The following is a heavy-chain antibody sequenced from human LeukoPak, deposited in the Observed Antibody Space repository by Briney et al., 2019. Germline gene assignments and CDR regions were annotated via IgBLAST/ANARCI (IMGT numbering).Heavy chain of an antibody. D-gene: IGHD5-18*01. CDR2: ISWNSGSI. J-gene: IGHJ4*02. V-gene: IGHV3-9*01. Sequence: PGGSLRLSCAASGFTFDDYAMHWVRQAPGKGLEWVSGISWNSGSIGYADSVKGRFTISRDNAKNSLYLQMNSLRAEDKALYYCAKSRYGYSFDYWGQGTLVTVSS. CDR3: AKSRYGYSFDY. CDR1: GFTFDDYA.